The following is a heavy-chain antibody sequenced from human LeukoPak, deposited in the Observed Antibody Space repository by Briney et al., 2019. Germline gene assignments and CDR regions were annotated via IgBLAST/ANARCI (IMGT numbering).Heavy chain of an antibody. J-gene: IGHJ4*02. CDR3: LLGWDY. D-gene: IGHD2-21*01. CDR1: GFTFSTYA. Sequence: GGSLRLSCAASGFTFSTYAMHWVRQGPQRRLEIVSAIASDGDTYYAKTVRGRFTISRDNSKDTLFLQMGSLRTEDMGVYYCLLGWDYWGQGALVSVSS. V-gene: IGHV3-64*01. CDR2: IASDGDT.